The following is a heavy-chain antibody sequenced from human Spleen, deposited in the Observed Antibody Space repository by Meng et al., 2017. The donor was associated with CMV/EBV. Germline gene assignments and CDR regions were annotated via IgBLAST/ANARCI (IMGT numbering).Heavy chain of an antibody. CDR2: INTDGSST. CDR1: KFTFSSYW. J-gene: IGHJ6*02. Sequence: GESLKISCEASKFTFSSYWMHWVRQAPGKGLVWVSRINTDGSSTTYADSVKGRFTISRDIANNSLYLQMHSLRAEDTAVYYCARVPWNYDFWSSPYYTPHQYYGMDVWGQGTTVTVSS. D-gene: IGHD3-3*01. V-gene: IGHV3-74*01. CDR3: ARVPWNYDFWSSPYYTPHQYYGMDV.